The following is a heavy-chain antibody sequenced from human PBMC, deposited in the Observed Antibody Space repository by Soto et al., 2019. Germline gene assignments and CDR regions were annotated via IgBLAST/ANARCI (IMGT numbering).Heavy chain of an antibody. CDR3: ASGVSATPYYYYYMDV. D-gene: IGHD2-15*01. J-gene: IGHJ6*03. CDR1: GYTFTAYG. V-gene: IGHV1-18*01. Sequence: QVQLVQSGAEVKKTGASVKVSCKASGYTFTAYGLTWVRQAPGQALQWMGCISAHNGNTNYAQKLQCRVTMTTDTTTSPAYMELRGLRSDDTAVYYCASGVSATPYYYYYMDVWGKGTTVTVSS. CDR2: ISAHNGNT.